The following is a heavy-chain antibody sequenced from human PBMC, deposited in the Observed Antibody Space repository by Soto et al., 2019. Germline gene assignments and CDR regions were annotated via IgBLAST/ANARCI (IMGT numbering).Heavy chain of an antibody. CDR2: IYCDDDK. D-gene: IGHD2-2*01. V-gene: IGHV2-5*02. J-gene: IGHJ3*01. Sequence: QITLKESGPTLVKPTQTLTLTCTFSGFSLSADGVGVGWIRQPPGKALEWLALIYCDDDKRYRPSLKSRLTITKDTSKNQVVLTMTTMDPVDTATYYCAHAYGGTSWPNDAFDVLGQGTVVTVSS. CDR3: AHAYGGTSWPNDAFDV. CDR1: GFSLSADGVG.